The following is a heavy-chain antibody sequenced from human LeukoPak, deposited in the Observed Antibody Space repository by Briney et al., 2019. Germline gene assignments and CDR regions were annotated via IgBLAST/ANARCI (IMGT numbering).Heavy chain of an antibody. CDR3: VRGGSGWFYNSLDP. D-gene: IGHD6-19*01. J-gene: IGHJ5*02. V-gene: IGHV1-2*02. Sequence: ASVKVSCKASGYSFTAYYIFWVRRAPGQGLEWMGWIKPSSGDAKSAQKFQDRVTITRDSSINTVYMEVTRLTSDDTALYYCVRGGSGWFYNSLDPWGQGTLVTVSS. CDR2: IKPSSGDA. CDR1: GYSFTAYY.